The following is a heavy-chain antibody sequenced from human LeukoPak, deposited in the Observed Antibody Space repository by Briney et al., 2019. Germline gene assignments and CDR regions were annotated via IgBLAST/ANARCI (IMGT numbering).Heavy chain of an antibody. V-gene: IGHV1-69*13. CDR3: ARGVTMVRGVISNNYYYYYGMDV. D-gene: IGHD3-10*01. Sequence: SVNVSCTASGGTFSSYAISWVRQAPGQGLEWMGGIIPIFGTANYAQKFQGRVTITADESTSTAYMELSSLRSEDTAVYYCARGVTMVRGVISNNYYYYYGMDVWGKGTTVTVSS. CDR1: GGTFSSYA. CDR2: IIPIFGTA. J-gene: IGHJ6*04.